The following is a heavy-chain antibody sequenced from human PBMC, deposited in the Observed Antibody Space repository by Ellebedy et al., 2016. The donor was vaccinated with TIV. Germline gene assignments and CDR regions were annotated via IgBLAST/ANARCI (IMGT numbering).Heavy chain of an antibody. CDR1: GFTFSSYG. D-gene: IGHD3-22*01. V-gene: IGHV3-33*06. J-gene: IGHJ4*02. CDR3: AKDGTPDYYETSAVDY. CDR2: IWHDGSNK. Sequence: PGGSLRLSCATSGFTFSSYGMHWVRQAPGKGLEWVAVIWHDGSNKYYADSVKGRFTISRDNSINTLYLQINSLRAEDTAVYFCAKDGTPDYYETSAVDYWGQGTRVTVSS.